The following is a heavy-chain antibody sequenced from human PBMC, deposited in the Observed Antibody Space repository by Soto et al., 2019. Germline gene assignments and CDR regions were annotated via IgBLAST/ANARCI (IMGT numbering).Heavy chain of an antibody. V-gene: IGHV4-59*08. Sequence: SETLSLTCTVSGGSISSYYWSWIRQPPGKGLEWIGYIYYSGSTNYNPSLKSRVTISVDTSKNQFSLKLSSVTAADTAVYYCAGLRYFDPYYFDYWGQGALVTVSS. D-gene: IGHD3-9*01. CDR1: GGSISSYY. CDR2: IYYSGST. CDR3: AGLRYFDPYYFDY. J-gene: IGHJ4*02.